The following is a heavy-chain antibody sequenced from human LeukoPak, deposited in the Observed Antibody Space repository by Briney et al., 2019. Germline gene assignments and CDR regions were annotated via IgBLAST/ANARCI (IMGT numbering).Heavy chain of an antibody. J-gene: IGHJ4*02. V-gene: IGHV1-69*04. CDR3: ARYGGGNDYYGISGYSGSDY. CDR2: IIPILGIA. Sequence: SVKVSCKASRGTFSSYAISWVRQAPGQGLEWMGRIIPILGIANYAQKFQGRVTITADKSTNTAYMELMSLRSEDTAVYFRARYGGGNDYYGISGYSGSDYWGQGTLVTVSS. D-gene: IGHD3-22*01. CDR1: RGTFSSYA.